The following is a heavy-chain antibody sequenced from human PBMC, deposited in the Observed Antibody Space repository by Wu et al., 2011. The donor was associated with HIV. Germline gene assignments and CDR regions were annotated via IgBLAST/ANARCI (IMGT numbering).Heavy chain of an antibody. V-gene: IGHV1-18*01. Sequence: QVQLVQSGAEVRSLGPQSKVSCKASGYTFTSYGISWVRQAPGQGLEWMGWISAYNGNTKYAQKFQGRVTITADKSTSTAYMELRSLRSEDTAVYYCARDFGGDEEYWGQGTLVTVSS. J-gene: IGHJ4*02. CDR2: ISAYNGNT. CDR1: GYTFTSYG. D-gene: IGHD2-21*01. CDR3: ARDFGGDEEY.